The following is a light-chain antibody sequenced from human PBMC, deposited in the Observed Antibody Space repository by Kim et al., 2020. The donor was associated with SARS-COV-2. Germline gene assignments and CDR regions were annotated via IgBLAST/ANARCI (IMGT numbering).Light chain of an antibody. V-gene: IGKV4-1*01. Sequence: DIVMTQSPDSLGVSLGERATINCKSSQSVLYSSNNKNYLAWYQQKPGQPPKLLIYWASTRESGVPDRFSGSGSGTDFTLTISSLQAEDVALYYCQQYYSAPLTFGGGTKVDIK. J-gene: IGKJ4*01. CDR2: WAS. CDR3: QQYYSAPLT. CDR1: QSVLYSSNNKNY.